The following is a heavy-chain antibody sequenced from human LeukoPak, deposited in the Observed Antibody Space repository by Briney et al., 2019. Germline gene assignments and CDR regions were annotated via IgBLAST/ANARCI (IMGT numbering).Heavy chain of an antibody. CDR1: GYSFTSYW. CDR3: ARRAVAGGGYFDY. V-gene: IGHV5-51*01. D-gene: IGHD6-19*01. CDR2: IYPGGSDT. J-gene: IGHJ4*02. Sequence: HGESLKISCKGSGYSFTSYWVGWGRQMPGKGLGWGGIIYPGGSDTRYSPSFQGQVTISADKSISTAYLQWSSLKASDTAMYYCARRAVAGGGYFDYWGQGTLVTVSS.